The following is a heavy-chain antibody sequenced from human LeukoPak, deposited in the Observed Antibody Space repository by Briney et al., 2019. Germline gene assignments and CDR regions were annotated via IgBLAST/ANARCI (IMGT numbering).Heavy chain of an antibody. V-gene: IGHV3-30-3*01. D-gene: IGHD3-9*01. Sequence: PGRSLRLSCAASGFTFSSYAMHWVRQAPGKGLEWVAVISYDGSNKYYADSVKGRFTISRDNAKSSLYLQMNSLRAEDTAVYYCAREKYYDILTGYTQHYYYGMDVWGQGTTVTVSS. CDR3: AREKYYDILTGYTQHYYYGMDV. CDR2: ISYDGSNK. CDR1: GFTFSSYA. J-gene: IGHJ6*02.